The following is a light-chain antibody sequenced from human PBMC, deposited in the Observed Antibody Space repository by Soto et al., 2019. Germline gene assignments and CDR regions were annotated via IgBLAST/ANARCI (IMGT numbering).Light chain of an antibody. Sequence: QSVLTQPASVSGSPGQSITFSCTGTSSDVGSYNLVSWYQHHPGKAPKLMIHEGGKRPSGVSDRFSGSKSGNTASLTISRLQPEDEADYYCCSYAGYNTWVFGGGTKLTVL. J-gene: IGLJ3*02. CDR2: EGG. CDR3: CSYAGYNTWV. CDR1: SSDVGSYNL. V-gene: IGLV2-23*01.